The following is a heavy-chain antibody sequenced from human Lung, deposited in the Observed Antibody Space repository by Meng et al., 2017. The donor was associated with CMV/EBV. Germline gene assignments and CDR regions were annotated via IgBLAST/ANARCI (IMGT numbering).Heavy chain of an antibody. CDR3: ARDSEAADY. J-gene: IGHJ4*02. V-gene: IGHV7-4-1*02. Sequence: QSQLVLSEWEVKKSGASVRMSCKASGYTFTIYGMNWVRQAPGQGLELMGWINTNTGKPTYAQGLTGRFVFSLDTSDSTAYLQISSLKAEDTAVYYCARDSEAADYWGQGTLVTVSS. CDR2: INTNTGKP. CDR1: GYTFTIYG. D-gene: IGHD6-25*01.